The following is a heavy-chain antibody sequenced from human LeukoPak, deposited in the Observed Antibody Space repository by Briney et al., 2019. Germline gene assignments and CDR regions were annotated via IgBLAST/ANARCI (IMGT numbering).Heavy chain of an antibody. Sequence: GRSLRLSCAASGFTFSSYGIHWVRQAPGKGLEWVAVISYDGRSKHYADSVKGRFTISRDNSQNTLYLQMNSLRTEDTAVYSCAKEYCGGGSCYEDYFDSWGQGTLVTVSS. D-gene: IGHD2-15*01. V-gene: IGHV3-30*18. CDR3: AKEYCGGGSCYEDYFDS. J-gene: IGHJ4*02. CDR1: GFTFSSYG. CDR2: ISYDGRSK.